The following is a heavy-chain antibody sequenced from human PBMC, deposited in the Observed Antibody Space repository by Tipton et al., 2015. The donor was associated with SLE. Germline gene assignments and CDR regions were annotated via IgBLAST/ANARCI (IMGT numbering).Heavy chain of an antibody. V-gene: IGHV4-39*01. D-gene: IGHD2-2*01. J-gene: IGHJ4*02. CDR3: ARRDCSTTSCYFDY. CDR2: IFHSGST. Sequence: TLSLTCSVSGGSINNSPYYWGWIRQPPGKGLEWIGSIFHSGSTNYNTSLKSRVTIFVDTSRNQFSLKLSSVTAADTAVYYRARRDCSTTSCYFDYWGQGILLIVSS. CDR1: GGSINNSPYY.